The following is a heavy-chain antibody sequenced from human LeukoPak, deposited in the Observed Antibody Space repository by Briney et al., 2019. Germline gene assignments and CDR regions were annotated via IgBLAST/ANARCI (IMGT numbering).Heavy chain of an antibody. Sequence: GASVKVSCKASGYTFTSYAMHWVRQAPGQRLEWMGWINAGNGNTKYSQEFQGRVTITRDTSASTAYMELSSLRSEDTAVYYCARAQPFRGYSGYARHYYYYYMDVWGKGTTVTISS. CDR2: INAGNGNT. D-gene: IGHD5-12*01. CDR3: ARAQPFRGYSGYARHYYYYYMDV. CDR1: GYTFTSYA. J-gene: IGHJ6*03. V-gene: IGHV1-3*03.